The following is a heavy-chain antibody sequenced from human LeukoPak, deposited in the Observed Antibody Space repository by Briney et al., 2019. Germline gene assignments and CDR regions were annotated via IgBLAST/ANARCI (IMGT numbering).Heavy chain of an antibody. CDR3: ARTSIYYDSSGYRS. Sequence: SETLSLTCAVYGGSFSGYYWSWIRQPPGKGLEWIGEINHSGSTNYNPSLKSRVTISVDTSKNQFSLKLSSVSAADTAVYYCARTSIYYDSSGYRSWGQGTLVTVSS. CDR1: GGSFSGYY. D-gene: IGHD3-22*01. J-gene: IGHJ5*02. CDR2: INHSGST. V-gene: IGHV4-34*01.